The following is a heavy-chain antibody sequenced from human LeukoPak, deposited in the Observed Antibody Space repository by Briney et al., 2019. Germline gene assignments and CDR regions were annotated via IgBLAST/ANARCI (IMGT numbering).Heavy chain of an antibody. Sequence: ASVKVSCKASGGTFSSYAISWVRHAPGQGLEWIGGIIPIFGRANYAQKLQGRVTITTDESTSTAYMELSSLRAEDTAVYYCASGGIAARKPSYYYYYYMDVWGKGTTVTVSS. CDR3: ASGGIAARKPSYYYYYYMDV. CDR1: GGTFSSYA. V-gene: IGHV1-69*05. J-gene: IGHJ6*03. CDR2: IIPIFGRA. D-gene: IGHD6-6*01.